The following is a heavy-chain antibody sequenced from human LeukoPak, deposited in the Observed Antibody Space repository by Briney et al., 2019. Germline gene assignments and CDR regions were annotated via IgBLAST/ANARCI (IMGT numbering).Heavy chain of an antibody. CDR3: ARVLGSSWSDDAFDI. Sequence: PSETLSLTCTVSGGSISSYYWSWLRQPPGKGLEWIGYIYYSGSTNYNPSLKSRVTISVDTSKNQFSLKLSSVTAADTAVYYCARVLGSSWSDDAFDIWGQGTMVTVSS. CDR1: GGSISSYY. J-gene: IGHJ3*02. CDR2: IYYSGST. D-gene: IGHD6-13*01. V-gene: IGHV4-59*12.